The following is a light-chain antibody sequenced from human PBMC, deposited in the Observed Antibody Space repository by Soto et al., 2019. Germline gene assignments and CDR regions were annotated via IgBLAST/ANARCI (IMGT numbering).Light chain of an antibody. V-gene: IGKV3-15*01. CDR1: QGVTDN. Sequence: EIVMTQSPATLSVSPGERATLSCRASQGVTDNLAWYQQKPGQAPRLLIYGASTRATGIPARFSGSGSGTEFTLTISSLQSEDFAVYYCQQYNNWPLTFGPGTKVDVK. J-gene: IGKJ3*01. CDR2: GAS. CDR3: QQYNNWPLT.